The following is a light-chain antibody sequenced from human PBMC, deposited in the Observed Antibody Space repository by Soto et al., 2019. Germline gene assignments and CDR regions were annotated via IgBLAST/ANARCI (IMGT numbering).Light chain of an antibody. CDR1: RSDVGAYGY. CDR2: EVS. V-gene: IGLV2-14*01. Sequence: QSVLTQPASVSGSPGQSIAISCTGTRSDVGAYGYVSWYQQHPGKAPKLMLFEVSMRPSGVSNRFSGSKSGNTASLTISGLQAADEADYYCSSYTTGNTVVFGGGTKVTVL. CDR3: SSYTTGNTVV. J-gene: IGLJ3*02.